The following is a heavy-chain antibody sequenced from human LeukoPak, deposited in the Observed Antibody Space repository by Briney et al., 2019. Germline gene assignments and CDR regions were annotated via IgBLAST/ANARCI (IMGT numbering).Heavy chain of an antibody. V-gene: IGHV3-9*01. Sequence: GGSLRLSCASSGFTFNDYEMHWVRQAPGKGLEWVSGFSWNSGSIGYADPVKGRFTISRDNAKKSLYLQMNSLREEDTALYYCAKDMLSNCSYGYLASDYWGQGTLVTVSS. D-gene: IGHD5-18*01. CDR3: AKDMLSNCSYGYLASDY. J-gene: IGHJ4*02. CDR2: FSWNSGSI. CDR1: GFTFNDYE.